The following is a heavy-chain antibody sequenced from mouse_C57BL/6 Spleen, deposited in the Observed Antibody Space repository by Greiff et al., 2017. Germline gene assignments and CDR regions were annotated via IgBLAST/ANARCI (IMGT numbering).Heavy chain of an antibody. Sequence: QVQLQQPGAELVKPGASVKMSCKASGYTFTSYWITWVKQRPGQGLEWIGDIYPGSGSTNYNEKFKSKATLTVDTSSSTAYMQLSSLTSEDSAVYYCARYPYDGSSYGYFDYWGQGTTLTVSS. J-gene: IGHJ2*01. CDR2: IYPGSGST. D-gene: IGHD1-1*01. CDR3: ARYPYDGSSYGYFDY. V-gene: IGHV1-55*01. CDR1: GYTFTSYW.